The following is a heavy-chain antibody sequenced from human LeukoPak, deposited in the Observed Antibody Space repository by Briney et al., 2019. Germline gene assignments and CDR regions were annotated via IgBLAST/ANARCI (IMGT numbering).Heavy chain of an antibody. Sequence: ASVKVSCKASGYTFTNYGISWVRQAPGQGLEWMGWISAYNGNTNYAQKLQGRVTMTTDTSTSTAYMELRSLRSDDTAVYYCARDLRVTTVTTRTNWFDPWGQGTLVTVSS. CDR1: GYTFTNYG. CDR2: ISAYNGNT. CDR3: ARDLRVTTVTTRTNWFDP. J-gene: IGHJ5*02. D-gene: IGHD4-17*01. V-gene: IGHV1-18*01.